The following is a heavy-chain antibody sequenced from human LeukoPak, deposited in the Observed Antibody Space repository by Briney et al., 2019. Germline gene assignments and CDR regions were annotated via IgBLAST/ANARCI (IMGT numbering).Heavy chain of an antibody. Sequence: PGGTLRLSCAASGFTFSTYGMSWVRQAPGKGLEWVSSISSSSSYIYYADSVKGRFTISRDNAKNSLYLQMNSLRAEDTAVYYCASLTYQPLLSSAPWGQGTLVTVSS. CDR3: ASLTYQPLLSSAP. D-gene: IGHD2-2*01. CDR2: ISSSSSYI. J-gene: IGHJ5*02. V-gene: IGHV3-21*01. CDR1: GFTFSTYG.